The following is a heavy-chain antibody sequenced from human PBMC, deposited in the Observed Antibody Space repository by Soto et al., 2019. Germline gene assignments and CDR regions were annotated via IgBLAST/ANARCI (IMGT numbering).Heavy chain of an antibody. CDR2: INTDGSAT. CDR1: GFTFSSNW. V-gene: IGHV3-74*01. D-gene: IGHD2-21*01. J-gene: IGHJ4*02. CDR3: ARDGEGF. Sequence: EVQLVESGGGLVQPGGSLRLSCAASGFTFSSNWMHWVRRVPGRGLVWVARINTDGSATNYVDSVKGRFTVSRDNAKNTLYLQINSLRVEDTAVYYCARDGEGFWGQGTLVTVSS.